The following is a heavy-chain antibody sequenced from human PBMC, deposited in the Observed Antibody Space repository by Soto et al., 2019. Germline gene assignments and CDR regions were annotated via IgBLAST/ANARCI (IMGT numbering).Heavy chain of an antibody. CDR1: GFSFNDYA. V-gene: IGHV3-30*03. CDR3: SRGTYYPQSSGLHADY. Sequence: WGSLRLSCATSGFSFNDYAMYFFRHSPFQWLEWVAIISSDGHHQFYLDNLRGRFTVSRDNSKNTLYLQMNSLRPEDTAVYYCSRGTYYPQSSGLHADYWGPGTVVTVSS. D-gene: IGHD3-22*01. CDR2: ISSDGHHQ. J-gene: IGHJ4*02.